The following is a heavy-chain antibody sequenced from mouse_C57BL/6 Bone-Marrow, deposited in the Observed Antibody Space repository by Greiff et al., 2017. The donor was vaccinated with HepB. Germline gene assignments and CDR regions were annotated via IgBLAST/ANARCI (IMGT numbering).Heavy chain of an antibody. Sequence: VQLQQSGAELMKPGASVKLSCKATGYTFTGYWIEWVKQRPGHGLEWIGEILPGSGSTNYNEKFKGKATFTADTSSNTAYMQLSSLTTEDSAIYYCARWSIYYYGSSYDWYFDVWGTGTTVTVSS. J-gene: IGHJ1*03. CDR3: ARWSIYYYGSSYDWYFDV. D-gene: IGHD1-1*01. V-gene: IGHV1-9*01. CDR2: ILPGSGST. CDR1: GYTFTGYW.